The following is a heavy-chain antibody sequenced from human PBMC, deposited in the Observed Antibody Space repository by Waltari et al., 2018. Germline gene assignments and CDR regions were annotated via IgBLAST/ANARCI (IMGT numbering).Heavy chain of an antibody. CDR2: INPGESHI. Sequence: EVQLVQSGTEVKKPGESLKISCEASGFSFSSYWIAWVRQTPGKGLEWMGIINPGESHIRYSPSFQGQFTISADDSKTTAYLHWTSLKASDSGIYYCARQGFGELYSLDYWGQGTLVTVSS. J-gene: IGHJ4*02. D-gene: IGHD3-10*01. V-gene: IGHV5-51*01. CDR1: GFSFSSYW. CDR3: ARQGFGELYSLDY.